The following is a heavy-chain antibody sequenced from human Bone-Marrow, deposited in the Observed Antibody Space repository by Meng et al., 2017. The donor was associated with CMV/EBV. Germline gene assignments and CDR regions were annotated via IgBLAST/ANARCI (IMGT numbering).Heavy chain of an antibody. J-gene: IGHJ3*02. CDR3: ARDADTAVENLAGALDI. Sequence: GESLKISCAASGFTFSSYAMHWVRQAPGKGLEWVAVISYDGSNKYYADSVKGRFTISRDNSKNTLYLQMDSLRAEDAAVYYCARDADTAVENLAGALDIWGQGTMVTVAS. CDR2: ISYDGSNK. V-gene: IGHV3-30*04. CDR1: GFTFSSYA. D-gene: IGHD5-18*01.